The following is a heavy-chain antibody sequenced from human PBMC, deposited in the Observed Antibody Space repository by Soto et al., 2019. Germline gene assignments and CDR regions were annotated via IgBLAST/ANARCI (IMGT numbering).Heavy chain of an antibody. V-gene: IGHV1-46*01. J-gene: IGHJ1*01. CDR3: ARDLYDSSGHSEYFQH. CDR2: INPSGGST. CDR1: GYTFTSYY. D-gene: IGHD3-22*01. Sequence: GASVKVSCKASGYTFTSYYMHWVRQAPGQGLEWMGIINPSGGSTSYAQKFQGRVTMTRDTSTSTVYMELSSLRSEDTAVYYCARDLYDSSGHSEYFQHWGQGTLVTVSS.